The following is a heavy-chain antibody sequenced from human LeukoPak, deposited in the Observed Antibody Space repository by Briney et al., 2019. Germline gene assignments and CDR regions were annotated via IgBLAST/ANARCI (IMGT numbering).Heavy chain of an antibody. V-gene: IGHV3-15*01. Sequence: PGGSLRLSCAASGFTFSNAWMSWVRQAPGKGLEWVGSVKSKPDGGTTDYAAPVKGRFTISRDDSKNTLYLQMNSLRTEDTAVYYCTTDRAAPRYYGMDVWGQGTTVTVSS. D-gene: IGHD2-15*01. CDR3: TTDRAAPRYYGMDV. CDR2: VKSKPDGGTT. J-gene: IGHJ6*02. CDR1: GFTFSNAW.